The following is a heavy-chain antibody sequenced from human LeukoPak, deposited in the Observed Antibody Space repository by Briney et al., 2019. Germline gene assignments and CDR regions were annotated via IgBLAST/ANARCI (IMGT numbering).Heavy chain of an antibody. J-gene: IGHJ3*02. V-gene: IGHV3-9*01. Sequence: GRSLRLSCAASGFTFDDYAMHWVRQAPGKGLEWVSGISWNSGSIGYADSVKGRFTISRDNAKNSLYLQMNSLRAEDTAVYYCAREIRVGSSSVFDAFDIWGQGTMVTVSS. CDR3: AREIRVGSSSVFDAFDI. CDR2: ISWNSGSI. D-gene: IGHD1-26*01. CDR1: GFTFDDYA.